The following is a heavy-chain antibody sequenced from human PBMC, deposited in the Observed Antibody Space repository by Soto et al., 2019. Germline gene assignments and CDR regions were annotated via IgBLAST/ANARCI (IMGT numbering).Heavy chain of an antibody. CDR2: MSHSGTP. CDR3: ARYEGTGGSWSYNWFDP. Sequence: QLQLQESGSGLVKPSQTLSLTCAVSGGSIRSDDSSWSWIRQPPGKDLEWIGYMSHSGTPYYNPSLKSRVTISVDRSNNHASLKLRSVTAADTAVYYCARYEGTGGSWSYNWFDPWGQGTLVTVSS. CDR1: GGSIRSDDSS. J-gene: IGHJ5*02. V-gene: IGHV4-30-2*01. D-gene: IGHD2-15*01.